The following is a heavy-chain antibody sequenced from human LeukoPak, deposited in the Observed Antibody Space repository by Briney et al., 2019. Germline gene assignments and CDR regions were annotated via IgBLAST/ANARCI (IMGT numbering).Heavy chain of an antibody. CDR3: ARDLRRTTFDY. Sequence: GGSLRLSCAASGFAFNNYGMHWVRQAPGKGLEWVGVMWSEDNSQLYADSVKGRFTISKDSSKNTLYLQMNSLRAEDTAVYYCARDLRRTTFDYWGQGTLVTVSS. CDR2: MWSEDNSQ. V-gene: IGHV3-33*01. CDR1: GFAFNNYG. J-gene: IGHJ4*02. D-gene: IGHD4-11*01.